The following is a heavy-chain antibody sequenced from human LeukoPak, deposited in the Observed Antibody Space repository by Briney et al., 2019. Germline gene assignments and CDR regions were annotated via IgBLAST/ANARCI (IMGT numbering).Heavy chain of an antibody. CDR3: ARDRHCVNGVCHSPPGMDV. J-gene: IGHJ6*02. Sequence: PGGSLRLSCAASGFILNDYGMHWVRQAPGKGLEWVADIWFDKNQHFADSVKGRFAISRDNSKNTVYLQINSLRAEDTAVYYCARDRHCVNGVCHSPPGMDVWGXXXTVTVSS. CDR1: GFILNDYG. D-gene: IGHD2-8*01. V-gene: IGHV3-33*01. CDR2: IWFDKNQ.